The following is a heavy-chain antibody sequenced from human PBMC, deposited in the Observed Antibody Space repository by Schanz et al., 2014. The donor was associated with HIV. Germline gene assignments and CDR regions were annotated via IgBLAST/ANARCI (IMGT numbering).Heavy chain of an antibody. Sequence: EVQLVESGGGLVQPGGSLRLSCAASGFTFSTYDMHWVRQVTGKGLEWVSAIGTAADTYYSDSVKGRFTISRENAKNSLYLQMNSLRVGDTAVYYCARDLGGDFWSAQGGFDPWGQGTLVTVSS. D-gene: IGHD3-3*01. CDR3: ARDLGGDFWSAQGGFDP. CDR2: IGTAADT. J-gene: IGHJ5*02. V-gene: IGHV3-13*01. CDR1: GFTFSTYD.